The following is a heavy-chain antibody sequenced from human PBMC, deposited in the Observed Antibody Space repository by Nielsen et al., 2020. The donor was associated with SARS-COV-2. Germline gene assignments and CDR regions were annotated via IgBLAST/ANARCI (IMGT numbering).Heavy chain of an antibody. CDR3: AKGRPSSTSSPLFDP. CDR2: ISYDGSNK. J-gene: IGHJ5*02. D-gene: IGHD6-6*01. V-gene: IGHV3-30-3*01. CDR1: GFTFSSYA. Sequence: GESLKISCAASGFTFSSYAMHWVRQAPGKGLEWVAVISYDGSNKYYADSVKGRFTISRDNSKNTLYLQMNSLRVEDTAVYHCAKGRPSSTSSPLFDPWGQGTLVTVSS.